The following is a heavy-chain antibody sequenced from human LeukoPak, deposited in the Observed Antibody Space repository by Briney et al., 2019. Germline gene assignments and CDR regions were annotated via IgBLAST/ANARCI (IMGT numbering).Heavy chain of an antibody. V-gene: IGHV4-59*08. CDR1: GGSISSYY. CDR3: ARIPPRGSGPYTD. CDR2: IYYSGST. Sequence: SETLSLTCTVSGGSISSYYWSWIRQPPGKGLEWIGYIYYSGSTNYNPSLKSRVAISVDTSKNQFSLKLSSVTAADTAVYYCARIPPRGSGPYTDWGQGTPVTVSS. D-gene: IGHD2-15*01. J-gene: IGHJ4*02.